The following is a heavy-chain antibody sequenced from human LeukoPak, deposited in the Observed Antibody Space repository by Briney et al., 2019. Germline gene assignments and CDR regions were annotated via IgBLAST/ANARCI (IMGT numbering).Heavy chain of an antibody. D-gene: IGHD6-19*01. J-gene: IGHJ6*02. CDR1: GFTFDDYA. CDR2: ISWNGGSI. CDR3: AKGYSSGWYNGMDV. Sequence: GGSLRLSCAASGFTFDDYAMHWVRQAPGKGLEWVSGISWNGGSIGYADSVKGRFTISRDNAKNSLYLQMNSLRAEDTALYYCAKGYSSGWYNGMDVWGQGTTVTVSS. V-gene: IGHV3-9*01.